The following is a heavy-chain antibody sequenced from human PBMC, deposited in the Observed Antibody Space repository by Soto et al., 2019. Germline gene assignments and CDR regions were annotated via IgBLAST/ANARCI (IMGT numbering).Heavy chain of an antibody. V-gene: IGHV5-51*01. D-gene: IGHD2-21*01. CDR1: GYSFTTYW. Sequence: GESLKISCKGAGYSFTTYWIGWVRQMPGKGLECVGIIYPRDSDTRYSPSFQGQVTISVDRSDSTAYLRWSSLKASDTDIYYCARLIYAGYYYSAFDVWGQGTTATVSS. CDR2: IYPRDSDT. J-gene: IGHJ6*02. CDR3: ARLIYAGYYYSAFDV.